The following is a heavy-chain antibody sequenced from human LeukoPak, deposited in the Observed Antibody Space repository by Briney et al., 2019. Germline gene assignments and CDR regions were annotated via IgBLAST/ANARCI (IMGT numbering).Heavy chain of an antibody. CDR1: GGSISNYY. J-gene: IGHJ6*03. CDR3: ARETGYCSSTSCYGYYMDV. D-gene: IGHD2-2*01. Sequence: PSETLSLTCTVSGGSISNYYWSWIRQPPGKGLEWIGYVFYTGTTNYNPSLKSRVTISVDTSKNQFSLKLSSVTAADTAVYYCARETGYCSSTSCYGYYMDVWGKGTTVTISS. CDR2: VFYTGTT. V-gene: IGHV4-59*01.